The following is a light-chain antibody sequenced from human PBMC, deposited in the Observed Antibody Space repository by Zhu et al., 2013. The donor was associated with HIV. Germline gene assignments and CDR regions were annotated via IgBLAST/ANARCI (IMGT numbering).Light chain of an antibody. V-gene: IGKV1-13*02. CDR3: QQLNSYPYT. J-gene: IGKJ2*01. CDR2: DAS. CDR1: QGIGSA. Sequence: AIQLTQSPSSLSASVGDRVTITCRASQGIGSALAWYQQRPGKAPELLIYDASSLQSGFPSRFSGSGSGTDFTLTISSLQPEDFATYYCQQLNSYPYTFGQGTKLEIK.